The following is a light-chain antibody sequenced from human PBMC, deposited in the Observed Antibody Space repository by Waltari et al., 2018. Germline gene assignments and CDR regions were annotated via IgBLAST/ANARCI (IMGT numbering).Light chain of an antibody. CDR2: YND. V-gene: IGLV1-36*01. J-gene: IGLJ2*01. CDR1: SSNIGSNS. Sequence: QYVLTQPPSASEAARKSVTISCSGSSSNIGSNSVFWYQQLPGTAHKLLIFYNDQLVSVFSDCCSCSTSGSSASLSISWLQTEDEADYYCAACVDSLCGPVFGGATRLTVL. CDR3: AACVDSLCGPV.